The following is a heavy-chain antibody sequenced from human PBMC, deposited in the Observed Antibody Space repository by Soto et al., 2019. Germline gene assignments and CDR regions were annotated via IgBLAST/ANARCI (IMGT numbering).Heavy chain of an antibody. Sequence: QVQLQESGPGLVKPSETLSLTCTISGGYISSYFWTWVRQPAGKGLEWIGRMYSSGNTNYNPSLKSRVTMSVDRSRNQFSLELSSVTAADTAVYYCARDSQWVLHDYFDYWGQGTMVTVSS. J-gene: IGHJ4*02. D-gene: IGHD1-26*01. CDR2: MYSSGNT. CDR3: ARDSQWVLHDYFDY. CDR1: GGYISSYF. V-gene: IGHV4-4*07.